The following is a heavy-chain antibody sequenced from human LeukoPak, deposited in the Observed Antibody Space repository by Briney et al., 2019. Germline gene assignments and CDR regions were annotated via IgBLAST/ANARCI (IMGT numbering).Heavy chain of an antibody. CDR3: ARINGGGYYYGSGSYGY. V-gene: IGHV1-18*01. CDR2: ISAYNGNT. J-gene: IGHJ4*02. D-gene: IGHD3-10*01. Sequence: ASVKVSCKASGYTFTSYDINWVRQATGQGLEWMGWISAYNGNTNCAQKLQGRVTMTTDTSTSTAYMELRSLRSDDTAVYYCARINGGGYYYGSGSYGYWGQGTLVTVSS. CDR1: GYTFTSYD.